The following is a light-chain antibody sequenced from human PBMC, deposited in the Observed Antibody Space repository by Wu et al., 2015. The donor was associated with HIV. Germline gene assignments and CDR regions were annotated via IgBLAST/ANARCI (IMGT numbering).Light chain of an antibody. CDR1: QDILTY. CDR3: QQLNSFPLT. Sequence: AIQLTQSPSSLSASIGDRVNITCRASQDILTYLAWYQQTPGKPPRVLIYDASTLQSGVSSRFSGSGSGADFTLTISGLQREDFAIYFCQQLNSFPLTFGQGSRLEI. J-gene: IGKJ5*01. CDR2: DAS. V-gene: IGKV1-13*02.